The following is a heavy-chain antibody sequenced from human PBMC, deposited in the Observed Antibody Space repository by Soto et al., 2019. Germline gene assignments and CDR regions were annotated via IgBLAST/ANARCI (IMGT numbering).Heavy chain of an antibody. D-gene: IGHD2-15*01. CDR2: ISSSSSYI. Sequence: GGSLRLSCAASGFTFSSYSMNWVRQAPGKGLEWVSSISSSSSYIYYADSVKGRFTISRDNAKNSLYLQMNSLRAEDTAVYYCARDSEDIVVVVAANAFDYWGQGTLVTVSS. CDR1: GFTFSSYS. CDR3: ARDSEDIVVVVAANAFDY. J-gene: IGHJ4*02. V-gene: IGHV3-21*01.